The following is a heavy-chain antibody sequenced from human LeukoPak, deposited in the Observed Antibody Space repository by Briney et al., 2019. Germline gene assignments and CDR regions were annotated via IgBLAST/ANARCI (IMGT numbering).Heavy chain of an antibody. D-gene: IGHD1-26*01. V-gene: IGHV4-38-2*01. Sequence: GSLRLSCAASGFTVSSNYMSWVRQPPGKGLEWIGNIYHDGNTYYNPSLKSRVTISVDTSKNQFSLRLSSVTAADTAVYYCARFFRTVWELPYYWGPGTLVTVSS. CDR3: ARFFRTVWELPYY. CDR1: GFTVSSNY. J-gene: IGHJ4*02. CDR2: IYHDGNT.